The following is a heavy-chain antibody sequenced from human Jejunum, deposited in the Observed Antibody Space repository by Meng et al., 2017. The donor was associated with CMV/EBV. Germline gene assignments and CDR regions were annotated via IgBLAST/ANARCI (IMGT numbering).Heavy chain of an antibody. CDR3: ARDPYGGNSGIDF. Sequence: TGSGGSIRSDDHYWSWIRQQPGKGLEWIGYIYYSGNTFYNPSLKSRVTMSVDTSKNQFSLKLSSVTAADTAVYYCARDPYGGNSGIDFWGQGTLVTVSS. CDR1: GGSIRSDDHY. V-gene: IGHV4-31*02. J-gene: IGHJ4*02. D-gene: IGHD4-23*01. CDR2: IYYSGNT.